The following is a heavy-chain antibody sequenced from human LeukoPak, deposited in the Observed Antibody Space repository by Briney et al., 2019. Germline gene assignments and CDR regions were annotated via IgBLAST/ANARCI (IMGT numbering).Heavy chain of an antibody. CDR2: IIGGAGST. CDR1: GFSFSSHG. Sequence: GGTLRLSCAASGFSFSSHGMSWVRQAPGKGLEWVSGIIGGAGSTYYADSVKGRFTISRDNAKNSLYLQMNSLRAEDTAVYYCARGLRYGSGSYYRQYYFDYWGQGTLVTVSS. D-gene: IGHD3-10*01. V-gene: IGHV3-23*01. J-gene: IGHJ4*02. CDR3: ARGLRYGSGSYYRQYYFDY.